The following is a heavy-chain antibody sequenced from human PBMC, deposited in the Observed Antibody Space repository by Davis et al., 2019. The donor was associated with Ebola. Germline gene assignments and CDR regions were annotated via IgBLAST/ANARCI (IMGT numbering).Heavy chain of an antibody. CDR3: ARGGIAVAEDFDY. J-gene: IGHJ4*02. CDR2: ISSSSSTI. V-gene: IGHV3-48*01. CDR1: GFTFSSYG. Sequence: GESLKISCAASGFTFSSYGMHWVRQAPGKGLEWVSYISSSSSTIYYADSVKGRFTISRDNAKNSLYLQMNSLRAEDTAVYYCARGGIAVAEDFDYWGQGTLVTVSS. D-gene: IGHD6-19*01.